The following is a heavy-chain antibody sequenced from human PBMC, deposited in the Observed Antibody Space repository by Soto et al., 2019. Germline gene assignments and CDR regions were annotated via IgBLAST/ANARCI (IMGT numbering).Heavy chain of an antibody. D-gene: IGHD1-20*01. CDR2: TGATGRTT. CDR1: GFTFNIYA. CDR3: ATVHNTSRSFDY. V-gene: IGHV3-23*01. J-gene: IGHJ4*02. Sequence: LRLSCAASGFTFNIYAMTWVRQAPGKGLEWVSTTGATGRTTYYSDSVKGRFTVSRDNSKNTLDLQMSNLRAEDTAVYYCATVHNTSRSFDYWGQGTLVTVSS.